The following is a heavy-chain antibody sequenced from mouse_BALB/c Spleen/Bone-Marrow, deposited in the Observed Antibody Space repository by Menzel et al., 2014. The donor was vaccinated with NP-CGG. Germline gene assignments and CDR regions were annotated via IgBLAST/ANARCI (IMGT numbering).Heavy chain of an antibody. CDR3: ARGNYEAMDS. V-gene: IGHV1-7*01. CDR1: GYTFTRYW. D-gene: IGHD2-1*01. J-gene: IGHJ4*01. Sequence: VQLQQSGAELAKPGASVKMSCKASGYTFTRYWMHWVKQRPGQGREWIGYINPSTGDTEYNQKFKDKATLTADMSSSTAYMQLSSLTSEDSAVYYCARGNYEAMDSWGQGTSATVSS. CDR2: INPSTGDT.